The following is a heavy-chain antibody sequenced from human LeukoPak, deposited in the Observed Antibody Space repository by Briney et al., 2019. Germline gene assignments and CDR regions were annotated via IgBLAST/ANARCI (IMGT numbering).Heavy chain of an antibody. CDR1: GGSFSGYY. CDR2: INHSGST. D-gene: IGHD3-22*01. CDR3: ARGRITGYYDSSGYRYYYYYYMDV. V-gene: IGHV4-34*01. Sequence: SETLSLTCAVYGGSFSGYYWSWIRQPPGKGLEWIGEINHSGSTNYNPSLKSRVTISVDTSKNQFSLKLSSVTAADTAVYYCARGRITGYYDSSGYRYYYYYYMDVWGKGTTVAVSS. J-gene: IGHJ6*03.